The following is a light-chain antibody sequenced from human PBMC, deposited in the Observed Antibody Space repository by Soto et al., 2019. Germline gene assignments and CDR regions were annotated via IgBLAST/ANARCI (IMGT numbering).Light chain of an antibody. CDR3: SSYTSSSTYV. CDR2: DVS. Sequence: QSVLTQPASVSGAPGQSIAISCTGTSSDVGGYNYVSWYQHHPGKAPKLMVYDVSNRPSGVSNRFSGSKSGNTASLTISGLQAEYEADYYCSSYTSSSTYVSGTGTMVTVL. J-gene: IGLJ1*01. V-gene: IGLV2-14*03. CDR1: SSDVGGYNY.